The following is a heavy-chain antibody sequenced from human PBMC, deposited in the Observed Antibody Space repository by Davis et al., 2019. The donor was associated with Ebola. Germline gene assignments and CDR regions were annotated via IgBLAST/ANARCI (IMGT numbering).Heavy chain of an antibody. Sequence: PGGSLRLSCAASGFTFSSYTMHWVRQAPGKGLEWVSLISWDGGSTYYADSVKGRFTISRDNSKNSLYLQMNSLRTEDTALYYCAQIGYCSSTSCHRRELTDYWGQGTLVTVSS. V-gene: IGHV3-43*01. J-gene: IGHJ4*02. D-gene: IGHD2-2*01. CDR3: AQIGYCSSTSCHRRELTDY. CDR2: ISWDGGST. CDR1: GFTFSSYT.